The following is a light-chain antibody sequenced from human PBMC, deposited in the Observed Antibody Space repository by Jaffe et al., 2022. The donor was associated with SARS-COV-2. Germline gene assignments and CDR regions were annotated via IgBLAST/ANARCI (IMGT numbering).Light chain of an antibody. Sequence: DIVMTQSPDSLAVSLGERATINCKSSQSVLYSSNNKNYLAWYQQKAGQPPKLLIYWASTRESGVPDRFGGSGSGTDFTLTISSLQAEDVAVYYCQQYYSIPYTFGQGTKLEIK. V-gene: IGKV4-1*01. J-gene: IGKJ2*01. CDR3: QQYYSIPYT. CDR1: QSVLYSSNNKNY. CDR2: WAS.